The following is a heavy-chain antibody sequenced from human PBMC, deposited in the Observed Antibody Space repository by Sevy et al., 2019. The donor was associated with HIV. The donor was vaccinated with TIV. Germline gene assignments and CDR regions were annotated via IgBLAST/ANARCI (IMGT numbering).Heavy chain of an antibody. CDR3: AREGCTRPHDY. CDR1: GFNFNIYS. J-gene: IGHJ4*02. V-gene: IGHV3-23*01. Sequence: GGFLRLSCAVSGFNFNIYSMSWVRQAPGKGLEWVSTLSFGCGKINYADSVKGRFIISRDDSKITLYLQMNSLRAEDTAVYFSAREGCTRPHDYWGQGTLVTVSS. CDR2: LSFGCGKI. D-gene: IGHD2-8*01.